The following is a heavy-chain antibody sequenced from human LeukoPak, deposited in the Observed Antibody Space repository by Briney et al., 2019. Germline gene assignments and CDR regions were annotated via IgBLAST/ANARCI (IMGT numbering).Heavy chain of an antibody. Sequence: QSSGTPSLPCTGSGGSLSSYYWGWIRQPAGEGLEWIGRIYTSGSTNYNPSLKSRVTMSVDTSKNQFSLKLSSVTAADTAVYYCARDGGHWFDPWGQGTLVTVSS. V-gene: IGHV4-4*07. CDR1: GGSLSSYY. CDR2: IYTSGST. J-gene: IGHJ5*02. D-gene: IGHD3-10*01. CDR3: ARDGGHWFDP.